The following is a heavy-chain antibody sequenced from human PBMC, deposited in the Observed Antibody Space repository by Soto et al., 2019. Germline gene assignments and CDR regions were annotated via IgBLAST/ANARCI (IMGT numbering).Heavy chain of an antibody. D-gene: IGHD4-4*01. CDR1: GYTFTTYG. J-gene: IGHJ5*02. CDR2: ISGYNGDT. Sequence: QVQLVQSGAEVKKPGTSVKVSCKASGYTFTTYGNSWVRQAPGQGLEWMGWISGYNGDTNYAQKVQGRVTMTIDKFTSTAYMELRSLRSDDTAVFYCARSRTDGYNNGENWFDPWGQGTLVTVSS. V-gene: IGHV1-18*01. CDR3: ARSRTDGYNNGENWFDP.